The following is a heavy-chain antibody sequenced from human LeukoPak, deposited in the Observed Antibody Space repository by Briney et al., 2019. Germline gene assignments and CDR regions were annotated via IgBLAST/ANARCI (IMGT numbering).Heavy chain of an antibody. V-gene: IGHV3-23*01. CDR3: AKVGSSGYYYYYYGMDV. Sequence: GGSLRLPCAASGFTFSSYAMSWVRQAPGKGLEWVSAISGSGGSTYYADSVKGRFTISRDNSKNTLYLQMNSLRAEDTAVYYCAKVGSSGYYYYYYGMDVWGQGTTVTVSS. D-gene: IGHD3-22*01. CDR2: ISGSGGST. CDR1: GFTFSSYA. J-gene: IGHJ6*02.